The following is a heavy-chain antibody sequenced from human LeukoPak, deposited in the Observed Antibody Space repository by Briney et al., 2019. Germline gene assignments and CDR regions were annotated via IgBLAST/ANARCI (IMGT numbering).Heavy chain of an antibody. CDR1: GFTFSSYA. CDR2: ISGSGSTT. V-gene: IGHV3-23*01. Sequence: QAGGSLRLSCAASGFTFSSYAMTWVRQAPGKGLEWVSAISGSGSTTYYADSVKGRFTISRDNSKNTLYLQMSSLRAEDTAVYYCAKVGDYYGSGKYSNFDYWGQGTLVAVSS. J-gene: IGHJ4*02. D-gene: IGHD3-10*01. CDR3: AKVGDYYGSGKYSNFDY.